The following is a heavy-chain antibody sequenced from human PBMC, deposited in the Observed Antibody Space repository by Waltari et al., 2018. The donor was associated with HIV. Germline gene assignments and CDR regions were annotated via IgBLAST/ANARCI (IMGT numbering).Heavy chain of an antibody. CDR3: ASGNNFDY. J-gene: IGHJ4*02. Sequence: EEQLVESGGGLVQPGGSLRLSCVTSGFTFSRYWMRWVRQAPGKGLEWVANIKQEGSEKYYVDSVKGRFTISRDNAENSLYLQMNSLRAEDTAVYYCASGNNFDYWGQGALVTVSS. CDR2: IKQEGSEK. CDR1: GFTFSRYW. V-gene: IGHV3-7*01.